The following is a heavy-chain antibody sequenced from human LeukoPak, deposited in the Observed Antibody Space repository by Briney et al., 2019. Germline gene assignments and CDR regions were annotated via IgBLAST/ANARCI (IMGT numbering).Heavy chain of an antibody. CDR1: GFIFSSYA. Sequence: GGSLRLSCAASGFIFSSYAMSWVRQAPGKGLEWVSTISDSGSSTYYADSVKGRFTISRDNSKNTLYLQKNSLRAEDTAVYYCAKGSGYYSSGSYYLDYWGQGTLVTVSS. V-gene: IGHV3-23*01. J-gene: IGHJ4*02. D-gene: IGHD3-10*01. CDR3: AKGSGYYSSGSYYLDY. CDR2: ISDSGSST.